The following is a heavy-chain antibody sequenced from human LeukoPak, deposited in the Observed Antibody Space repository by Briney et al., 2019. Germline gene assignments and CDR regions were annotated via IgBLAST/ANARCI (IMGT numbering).Heavy chain of an antibody. D-gene: IGHD6-19*01. V-gene: IGHV3-23*01. CDR1: GFTVSSNY. CDR3: ARPYVQWLAGDAFDI. J-gene: IGHJ3*02. Sequence: GGSLRLSCAASGFTVSSNYMSWVRQAPGKGLEWVSAISGSGGSTYYADSVKGRFTISRDNSKNTLYQQMNSLRAEDTAVYYCARPYVQWLAGDAFDIWGQGTMVTVSS. CDR2: ISGSGGST.